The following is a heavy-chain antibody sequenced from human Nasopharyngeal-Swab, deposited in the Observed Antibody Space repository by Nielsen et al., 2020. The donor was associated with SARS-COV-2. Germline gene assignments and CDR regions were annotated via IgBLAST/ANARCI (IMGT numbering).Heavy chain of an antibody. CDR1: GFTFSTYA. Sequence: GESLKISCAASGFTFSTYAISWVRQAPGKGLEWVSVISGSDYSTHYADSVKGRFTISRDNSKNTLYLQMNSLRAEDTAVYYCARAGGGYSYADYWGQGTLVTVSS. J-gene: IGHJ4*02. D-gene: IGHD5-18*01. CDR2: ISGSDYST. CDR3: ARAGGGYSYADY. V-gene: IGHV3-23*01.